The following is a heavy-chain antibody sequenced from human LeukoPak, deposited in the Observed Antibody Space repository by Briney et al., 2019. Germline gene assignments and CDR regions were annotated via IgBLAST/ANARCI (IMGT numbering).Heavy chain of an antibody. CDR1: GFTFSSYG. Sequence: TGGSLRLSCAASGFTFSSYGMHWVRLAPGKGLEWVAVISYDGSNKYYADSVNGRFTISRDNSKNTLSLQMNSLRAEDTAVYYCAKSPSGRSRISRFDYWGQGILVTVSS. CDR3: AKSPSGRSRISRFDY. CDR2: ISYDGSNK. V-gene: IGHV3-30*18. J-gene: IGHJ4*02. D-gene: IGHD1-26*01.